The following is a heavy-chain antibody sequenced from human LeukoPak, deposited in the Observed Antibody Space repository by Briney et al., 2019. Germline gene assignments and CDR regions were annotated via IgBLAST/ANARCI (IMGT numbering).Heavy chain of an antibody. V-gene: IGHV3-48*01. CDR1: GFTFSTYS. CDR3: AKAPSYIATYAIFDP. J-gene: IGHJ5*02. Sequence: PGGSLRLSCAASGFTFSTYSMNWVRQAPGKGLEWVSYISTGSTTIYYADSVKGRFTISRDNAKNSLYLQMNSLRGEDTAVYFCAKAPSYIATYAIFDPWGQGTLVTVSS. CDR2: ISTGSTTI. D-gene: IGHD4/OR15-4a*01.